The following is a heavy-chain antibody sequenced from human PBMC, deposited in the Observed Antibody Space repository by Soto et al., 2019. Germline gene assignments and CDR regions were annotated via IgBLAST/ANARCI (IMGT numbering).Heavy chain of an antibody. Sequence: EVQLVESGGGLVQPGGSLRLSCAASGFTFSGSWMHWVRQAPGKGLVWVSRINGDGSGTSYADFVKGRFTISRDDAKNTLFLQMNGLRAEHKAVYYCARGIFGSGTANDYWGQGTLVTVSS. CDR1: GFTFSGSW. V-gene: IGHV3-74*01. CDR3: ARGIFGSGTANDY. J-gene: IGHJ4*02. CDR2: INGDGSGT. D-gene: IGHD3-10*01.